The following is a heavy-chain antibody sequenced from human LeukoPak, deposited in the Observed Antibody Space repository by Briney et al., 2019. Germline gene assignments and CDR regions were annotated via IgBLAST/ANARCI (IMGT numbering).Heavy chain of an antibody. J-gene: IGHJ4*02. CDR1: GFTFSSYW. Sequence: GGSLRLSCAASGFTFSSYWMHWVRQAPGQGPVWVSHINNDGSSTSYADSVKGRFTISRDNAKNTLYLQMNSLRAEDTALYYCARTSGDYYDSSGIYWGQGTLVTVSS. CDR2: INNDGSST. V-gene: IGHV3-74*01. D-gene: IGHD3-22*01. CDR3: ARTSGDYYDSSGIY.